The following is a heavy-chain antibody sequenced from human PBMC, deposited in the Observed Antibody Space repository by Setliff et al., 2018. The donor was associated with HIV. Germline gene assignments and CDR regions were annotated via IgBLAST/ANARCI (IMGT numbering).Heavy chain of an antibody. J-gene: IGHJ6*03. CDR3: ARGQWLAHGDYYYYMDV. Sequence: GASVKVSCKASGGTFSSYAISWVRQAPGQGLEWMGGIIPILGIANYAQKFQGRVTMTRDTSISTAYMELSSLRSDDTAVYYCARGQWLAHGDYYYYMDVWGKGTTVTVSS. CDR2: IIPILGIA. D-gene: IGHD6-19*01. V-gene: IGHV1-69*10. CDR1: GGTFSSYA.